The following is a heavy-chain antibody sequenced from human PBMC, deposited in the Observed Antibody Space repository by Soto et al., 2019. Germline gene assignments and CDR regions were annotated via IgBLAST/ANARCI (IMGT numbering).Heavy chain of an antibody. CDR1: RYTFTSYY. CDR3: ARGRFYLETSTWFAF. Sequence: GASVKVSCKASRYTFTSYYMHWVRQAPGQGLEWMGIINPSGGSTSYAQKFQGRVTMTRDTSTSTVYMELSSLRSEDTAVYYCARGRFYLETSTWFAFWGQGTPVTVAS. J-gene: IGHJ5*01. V-gene: IGHV1-46*01. CDR2: INPSGGST. D-gene: IGHD3-3*01.